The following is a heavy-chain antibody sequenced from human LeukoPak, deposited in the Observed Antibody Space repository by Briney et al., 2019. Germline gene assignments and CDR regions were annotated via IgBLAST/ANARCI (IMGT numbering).Heavy chain of an antibody. Sequence: ASVKLSCKASGYTFTSYGINWVRQAPGQGLEWMGWISSYNGNTNYAQNLQGRVTVTTDTSTSTAYMELRSLRSDDTAVYYCARGARGYSSGYDPFDYWGQGTLVTVSS. CDR2: ISSYNGNT. V-gene: IGHV1-18*01. CDR3: ARGARGYSSGYDPFDY. J-gene: IGHJ4*02. CDR1: GYTFTSYG. D-gene: IGHD6-19*01.